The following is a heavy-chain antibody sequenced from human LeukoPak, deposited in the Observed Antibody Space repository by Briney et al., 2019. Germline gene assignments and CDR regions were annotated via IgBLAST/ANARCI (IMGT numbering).Heavy chain of an antibody. CDR2: INPNSGGT. D-gene: IGHD2-2*02. J-gene: IGHJ4*02. Sequence: ASVKVSCKASGYTFTGYYMHWVRQAPGQGLEWMGWINPNSGGTNYAQKFQGRVTMTRDTSISTAYMELSRLRSDDTAVYYCAKDISREGVTGYIVFDYWGQGTLVTVSS. CDR1: GYTFTGYY. CDR3: AKDISREGVTGYIVFDY. V-gene: IGHV1-2*02.